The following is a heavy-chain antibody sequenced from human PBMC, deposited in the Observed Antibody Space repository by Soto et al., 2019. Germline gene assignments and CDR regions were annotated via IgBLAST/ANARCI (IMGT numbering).Heavy chain of an antibody. CDR1: GGTFSSYA. CDR3: ARDRVEMASFDP. Sequence: QVQLVQSGAEVKKPGSSVKVSCKASGGTFSSYAISWVRQAPGQGLEWMGGIIPIFGTANYAQKFQGRVXIXAXGSTSTAYMELSSLRSEDTAVYYCARDRVEMASFDPWGQGTLVTVSS. CDR2: IIPIFGTA. V-gene: IGHV1-69*12. J-gene: IGHJ5*02.